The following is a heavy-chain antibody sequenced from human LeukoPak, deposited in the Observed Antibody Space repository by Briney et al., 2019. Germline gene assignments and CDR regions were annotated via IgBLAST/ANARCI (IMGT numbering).Heavy chain of an antibody. D-gene: IGHD2/OR15-2a*01. CDR3: ARSFSSMAPDY. CDR1: GGSISSGGYY. V-gene: IGHV4-31*03. J-gene: IGHJ4*02. CDR2: IYYSGST. Sequence: PSETLSLTCTVSGGSISSGGYYWSWIRQHPGKGLEWIGYIYYSGSTYYNPSLKSRVTIPVDTSKNPFSLKLSSVTAADTAVYYCARSFSSMAPDYWGQGTLVTVSS.